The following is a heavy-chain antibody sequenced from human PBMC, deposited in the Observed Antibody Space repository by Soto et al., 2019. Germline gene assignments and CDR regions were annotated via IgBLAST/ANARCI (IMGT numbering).Heavy chain of an antibody. Sequence: SETLSLTCAVYGGSFRGYFWSWIRQPPGKGLEWIGEINHSGITSYSPSLGSRVTTSVDTPKNQFSLRLRSVTAADTSSYYCARRFCSDSYCSYFDYWGRGTLVTGSS. CDR2: INHSGIT. J-gene: IGHJ4*02. CDR3: ARRFCSDSYCSYFDY. CDR1: GGSFRGYF. D-gene: IGHD2-15*01. V-gene: IGHV4-34*10.